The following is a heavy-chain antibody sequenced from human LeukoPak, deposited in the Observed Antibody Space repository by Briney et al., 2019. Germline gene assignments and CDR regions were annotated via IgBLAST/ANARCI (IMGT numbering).Heavy chain of an antibody. CDR1: GFTFSSYG. J-gene: IGHJ4*02. V-gene: IGHV3-30*03. D-gene: IGHD3-3*01. Sequence: PGRSLRLSGAASGFTFSSYGMHWVRQAPGKGLEWVAVISYDGSNKYYADSVKGRFTISRDNSKNTLYLQMNSLRAEDTAVYYCARDSRPFGVVNILVHWGQGTLVTVSS. CDR3: ARDSRPFGVVNILVH. CDR2: ISYDGSNK.